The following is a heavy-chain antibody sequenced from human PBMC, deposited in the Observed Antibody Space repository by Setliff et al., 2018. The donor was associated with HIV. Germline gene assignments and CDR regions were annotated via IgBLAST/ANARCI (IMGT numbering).Heavy chain of an antibody. Sequence: SETLSLTSTVSGGSISSGAYYWSGILQHPVKGLEWIGYLYYSGSTYYNPSRKSRVTISVDTSKNQFSLKLSSVTAADTAVYYCASPSDQTAGGFDIWGQGTMVTVSS. D-gene: IGHD2-15*01. CDR3: ASPSDQTAGGFDI. V-gene: IGHV4-31*03. J-gene: IGHJ3*02. CDR2: LYYSGST. CDR1: GGSISSGAYY.